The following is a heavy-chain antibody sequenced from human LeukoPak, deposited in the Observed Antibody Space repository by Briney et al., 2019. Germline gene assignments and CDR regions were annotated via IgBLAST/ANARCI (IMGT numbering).Heavy chain of an antibody. J-gene: IGHJ6*03. CDR1: DDSITIYY. D-gene: IGHD6-13*01. Sequence: SETLSLTCTVSDDSITIYYWTWIRQPPGKGLEWIGYIDHTGITNYDPSLNSRVTISRDTSKNHFSLELSSATAADTAVYFCARGRLSSSTWYSTYYYYFYMVVWGKGTTVTVSS. CDR3: ARGRLSSSTWYSTYYYYFYMVV. V-gene: IGHV4-59*01. CDR2: IDHTGIT.